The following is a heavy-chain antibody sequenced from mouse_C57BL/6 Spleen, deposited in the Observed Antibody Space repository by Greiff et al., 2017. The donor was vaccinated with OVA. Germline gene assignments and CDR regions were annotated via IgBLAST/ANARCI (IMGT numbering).Heavy chain of an antibody. CDR1: GYTFTDYY. V-gene: IGHV1-26*01. D-gene: IGHD2-12*01. Sequence: VQLQQSGPELVKPGASVKISCKASGYTFTDYYLNWVKQSHGKSLEWIGDINPNNGGTSYNQKFQGKATLTVDKSSSTAYMELRSLTSEDTAVYYCAKRALRRGTDFDYWGQGTTLTVSS. J-gene: IGHJ2*01. CDR2: INPNNGGT. CDR3: AKRALRRGTDFDY.